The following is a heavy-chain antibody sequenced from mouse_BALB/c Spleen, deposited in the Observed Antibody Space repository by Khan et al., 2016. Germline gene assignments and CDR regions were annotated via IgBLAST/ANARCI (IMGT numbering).Heavy chain of an antibody. CDR3: ARWNGNIAMDY. CDR2: ISTYYGNT. D-gene: IGHD2-1*01. CDR1: GYTFTAYA. J-gene: IGHJ4*01. V-gene: IGHV1S137*01. Sequence: QVQLQQSGPELVRPGVSVKISCKGSGYTFTAYAMHWVKQSHAKSLEWIGVISTYYGNTNYNQKFKSKATMTVDKSSSTAYMELARLTSEDSAIYYCARWNGNIAMDYWGQGTSVTVSS.